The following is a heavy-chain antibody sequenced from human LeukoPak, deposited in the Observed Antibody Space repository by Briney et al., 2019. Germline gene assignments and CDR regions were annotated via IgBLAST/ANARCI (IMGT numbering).Heavy chain of an antibody. J-gene: IGHJ4*02. CDR3: ARSDSSHIPPDY. Sequence: GGSLRLSCAASGFTFSSYSMNWVRQAPGKGLEWASSISSSSSYIYYADSVKGRFTISRDNAKNSLYLQMNSLRAADTAVYYCARSDSSHIPPDYWGQGTLVTVSS. CDR2: ISSSSSYI. D-gene: IGHD6-13*01. CDR1: GFTFSSYS. V-gene: IGHV3-21*04.